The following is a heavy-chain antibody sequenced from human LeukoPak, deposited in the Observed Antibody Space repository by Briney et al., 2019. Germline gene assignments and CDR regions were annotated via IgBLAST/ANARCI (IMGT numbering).Heavy chain of an antibody. CDR3: ARVTVTANWCDP. D-gene: IGHD2-21*02. CDR2: IYYSGST. V-gene: IGHV4-30-4*08. Sequence: PSETLSLTCTVSGDSISSSHYYWRWIRQPPGKGLEWIGYIYYSGSTYYNPSLKSRVTISVDTSKNQFTLKLSSVTAADTAVYYGARVTVTANWCDPWGQRTLVTVSS. J-gene: IGHJ5*02. CDR1: GDSISSSHYY.